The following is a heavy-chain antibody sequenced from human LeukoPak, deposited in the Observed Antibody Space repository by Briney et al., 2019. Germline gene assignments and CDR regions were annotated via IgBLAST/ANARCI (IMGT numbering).Heavy chain of an antibody. CDR1: GYTFTGYY. CDR3: ARAGKYSSSRIYFDY. V-gene: IGHV1-2*06. J-gene: IGHJ4*02. Sequence: ASVKVSCKASGYTFTGYYMHWVRQAPGQGLEWMGRINPNSGGTNYAQKFQGRVTMTRDTSISTAYMELSRLRSDDTAVYYCARAGKYSSSRIYFDYWGQGTLVTVSS. CDR2: INPNSGGT. D-gene: IGHD6-6*01.